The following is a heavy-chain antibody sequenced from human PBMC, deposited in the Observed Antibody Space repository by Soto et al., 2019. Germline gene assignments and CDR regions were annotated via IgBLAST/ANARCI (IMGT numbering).Heavy chain of an antibody. CDR1: GFTFSGST. CDR3: TGRYCTGSTCYSEYFKL. V-gene: IGHV3-73*02. Sequence: EVQLVQSGGGLVQPGGSLKLSCAASGFTFSGSTVHWVRQASGEGLQWVGRIRSKANDYETTYIASVKGRFTISRDDSKNTPYLQMSDLRTEDTAVYYCTGRYCTGSTCYSEYFKLWGQGALVTVFS. D-gene: IGHD2-8*02. CDR2: IRSKANDYET. J-gene: IGHJ1*01.